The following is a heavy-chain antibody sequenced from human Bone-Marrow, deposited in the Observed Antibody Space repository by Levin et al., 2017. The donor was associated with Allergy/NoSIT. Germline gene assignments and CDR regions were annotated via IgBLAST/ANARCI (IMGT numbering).Heavy chain of an antibody. J-gene: IGHJ5*01. Sequence: SETLSLTCAVSGTSISSFYWSWIRQPPGKGLEWIGYIYYSGSTNYSPSLKSRVSMSADMSRNQVYLTMSSVTAADTAVYYCARQAVPAAMNGFDSWGQGTLVTVSS. CDR2: IYYSGST. CDR3: ARQAVPAAMNGFDS. V-gene: IGHV4-59*08. D-gene: IGHD2-2*01. CDR1: GTSISSFY.